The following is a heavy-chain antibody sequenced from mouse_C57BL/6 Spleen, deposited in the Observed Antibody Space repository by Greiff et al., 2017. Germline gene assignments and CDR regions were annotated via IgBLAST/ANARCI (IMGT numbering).Heavy chain of an antibody. D-gene: IGHD2-4*01. CDR1: GYSITSGYD. CDR2: ISYSGST. CDR3: ARAGSDYDYYAMDY. J-gene: IGHJ4*01. Sequence: EVQGVESGPGMVKPSQSLSLTCTVTGYSITSGYDWHWIRHFPGNKLEWMGYISYSGSTNYNPSLKSRISITHDTSKNHFFLKLNSVTTEDTATYYCARAGSDYDYYAMDYWGQGTSVTVSS. V-gene: IGHV3-1*01.